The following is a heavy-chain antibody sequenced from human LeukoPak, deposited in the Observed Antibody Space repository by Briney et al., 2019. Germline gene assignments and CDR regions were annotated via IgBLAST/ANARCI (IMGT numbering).Heavy chain of an antibody. CDR3: GSHRGGTTADC. CDR1: GGSISSYY. D-gene: IGHD1-7*01. Sequence: PSETLSLTCTVSGGSISSYYWSWIRQPPGRGLEWIGYMSYSGSTDYNPSLKSRVTMSVDTNKNQFSLKLSSVTAADTAVYYCGSHRGGTTADCWGQGTLVAVSS. V-gene: IGHV4-59*08. J-gene: IGHJ4*02. CDR2: MSYSGST.